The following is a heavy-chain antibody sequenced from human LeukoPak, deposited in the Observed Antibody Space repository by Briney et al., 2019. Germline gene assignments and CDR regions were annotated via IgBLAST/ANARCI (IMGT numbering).Heavy chain of an antibody. CDR2: IYPSGST. CDR1: GGSISSYY. Sequence: KASETLSLTCTVSGGSISSYYWSWIRQPPGKGLEWIGRIYPSGSTNYQSSLKSRVTMSVDTSKNQFSLKLNSVTAADTAVYYCARSSGSFTSFDYWGQGTLVTVSS. J-gene: IGHJ4*02. D-gene: IGHD1-26*01. V-gene: IGHV4-4*07. CDR3: ARSSGSFTSFDY.